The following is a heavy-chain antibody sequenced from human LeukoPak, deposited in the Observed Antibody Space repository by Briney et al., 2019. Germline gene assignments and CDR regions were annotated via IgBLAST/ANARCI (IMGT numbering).Heavy chain of an antibody. CDR2: IIPIFGTA. CDR1: GGTFSSYA. D-gene: IGHD3-22*01. V-gene: IGHV1-69*06. Sequence: SVKVSCKASGGTFSSYAISWVRQAPGQGLEWMGGIIPIFGTANYAQKFQGRVTITADKSTSTAYMELSSLRSEDTAVYYCAKGGAMIVGLPFDYWGQGTLVTV. CDR3: AKGGAMIVGLPFDY. J-gene: IGHJ4*02.